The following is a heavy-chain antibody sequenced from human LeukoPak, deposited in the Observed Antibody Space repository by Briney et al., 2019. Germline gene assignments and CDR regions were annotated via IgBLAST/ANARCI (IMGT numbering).Heavy chain of an antibody. V-gene: IGHV3-30-3*01. CDR3: ARAYSNYVGLPPRYGMDV. J-gene: IGHJ6*02. CDR2: ISYDGSNK. D-gene: IGHD4-4*01. Sequence: PGGSLRLSCAASGFTFSSYAMHWVRQAPGKGLEWVAVISYDGSNKYYADSVKGRFTISRDNSKNTQYLQMNSLRAEDTAVYYCARAYSNYVGLPPRYGMDVWGQGTTVTVSS. CDR1: GFTFSSYA.